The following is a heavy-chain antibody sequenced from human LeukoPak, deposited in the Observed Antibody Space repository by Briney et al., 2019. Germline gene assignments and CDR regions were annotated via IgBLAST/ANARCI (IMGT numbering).Heavy chain of an antibody. D-gene: IGHD3-22*01. V-gene: IGHV1-69*02. CDR3: ACGVGSYDSSGYYYSPIEC. CDR2: IIPILGIA. J-gene: IGHJ4*02. Sequence: ASVKVSFKASGDTFSSNTISWVRQAPGQGLEWMGRIIPILGIANYAQKFPGRVTITADKSTSTAYMELSSLRSEDTAVYYCACGVGSYDSSGYYYSPIECWGQGTLVTVSS. CDR1: GDTFSSNT.